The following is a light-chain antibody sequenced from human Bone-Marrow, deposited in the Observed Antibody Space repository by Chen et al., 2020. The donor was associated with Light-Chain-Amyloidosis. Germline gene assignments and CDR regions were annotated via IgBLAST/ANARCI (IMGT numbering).Light chain of an antibody. V-gene: IGLV3-21*02. CDR1: NIGSTS. Sequence: SYVLTQPSSVSVAPGQTATIACGGNNIGSTSVHWYQQTPGQAPLLGVYDDSDRPSGSPVRLSGSNSGNTATLTISRVEAGDEADYYCQVWDRSSDRPVFGGGTKLTVL. CDR2: DDS. J-gene: IGLJ3*02. CDR3: QVWDRSSDRPV.